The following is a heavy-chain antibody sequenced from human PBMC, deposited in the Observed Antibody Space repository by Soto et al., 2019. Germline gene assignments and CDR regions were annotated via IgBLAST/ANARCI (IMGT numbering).Heavy chain of an antibody. Sequence: PGGCLRLSCAASGFTFSSDAMSWVRQAPGKGLEWVSAISGSGGSTYYADSVKGRFTISRDNSKNTLYLQMNSLRAEDTAVYYCAKVVEGRNLWYSSSWYGGTYFQHWGQGTLVTVSS. CDR3: AKVVEGRNLWYSSSWYGGTYFQH. D-gene: IGHD6-13*01. J-gene: IGHJ1*01. CDR2: ISGSGGST. V-gene: IGHV3-23*01. CDR1: GFTFSSDA.